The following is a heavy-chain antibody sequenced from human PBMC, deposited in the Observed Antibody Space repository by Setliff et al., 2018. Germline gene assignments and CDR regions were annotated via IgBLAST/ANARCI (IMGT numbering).Heavy chain of an antibody. CDR3: AKDQGTGYCSGGSCYLFEH. D-gene: IGHD2-15*01. CDR2: IWFDGGNE. J-gene: IGHJ4*02. V-gene: IGHV3-33*03. CDR1: GFTFRNYG. Sequence: SCAASGFTFRNYGMHWVRQAPGKGPEWVAVIWFDGGNEFYADSVRGRFTISRDNSKNMLYLQMDSLRVEDTAVYYCAKDQGTGYCSGGSCYLFEHWGQGVQVTVSS.